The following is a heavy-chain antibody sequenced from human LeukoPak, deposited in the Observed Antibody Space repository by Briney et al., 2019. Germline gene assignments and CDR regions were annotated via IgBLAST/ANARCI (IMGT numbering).Heavy chain of an antibody. Sequence: GGSLRLSCAASGFTFSSYSMNWVRQAPGKGLEWVSSISSSSSYIYYADSVKGRFTISRDNAKNSLYLQMNGLRVEDTAIYYCARVDSRTFDYWGQGILVTVSS. J-gene: IGHJ4*02. D-gene: IGHD2-21*01. CDR2: ISSSSSYI. CDR1: GFTFSSYS. V-gene: IGHV3-21*01. CDR3: ARVDSRTFDY.